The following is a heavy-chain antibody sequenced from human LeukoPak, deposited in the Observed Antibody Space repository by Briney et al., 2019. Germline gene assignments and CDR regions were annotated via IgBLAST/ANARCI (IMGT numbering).Heavy chain of an antibody. D-gene: IGHD6-19*01. CDR1: GFTFDNYA. Sequence: GGSLRLSCAASGFTFDNYAMHWVRQAPGKGLEWLSIISWNSGYIGYADSVKGRFTISRDNAKKSLDLQMNSLRAEDTVFYYCAKVRGTYSSGYFFDYWGQGTLVTVSS. V-gene: IGHV3-9*01. CDR2: ISWNSGYI. CDR3: AKVRGTYSSGYFFDY. J-gene: IGHJ4*02.